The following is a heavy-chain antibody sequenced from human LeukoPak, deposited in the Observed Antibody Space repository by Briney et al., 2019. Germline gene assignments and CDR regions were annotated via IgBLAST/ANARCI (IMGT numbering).Heavy chain of an antibody. CDR3: AKDLYRLTMVRDDAFDI. Sequence: HPGGSLRLSCAASGFTFSSYGMHWVRQAPGKGLEWVAVISYDGSNKYYADSVKGRFTISRDNSKNTLYLQMNSLRAEDTAVYYCAKDLYRLTMVRDDAFDIWGQGTMVTVSS. CDR2: ISYDGSNK. J-gene: IGHJ3*02. D-gene: IGHD3-10*01. CDR1: GFTFSSYG. V-gene: IGHV3-30*18.